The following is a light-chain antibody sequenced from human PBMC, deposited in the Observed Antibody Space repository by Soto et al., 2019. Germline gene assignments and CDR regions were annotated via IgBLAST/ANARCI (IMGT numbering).Light chain of an antibody. CDR3: SSFTTTISYV. J-gene: IGLJ1*01. CDR2: DVS. Sequence: QPVLTQPASVSGSPGQSITISCTGTSSDVGGYSYVSWYQQHPGKAPKLMIYDVSNRPSGVSYRFSGSKSGNTASLTISGLQAEDEADYYCSSFTTTISYVFGTGTKVTVL. V-gene: IGLV2-14*01. CDR1: SSDVGGYSY.